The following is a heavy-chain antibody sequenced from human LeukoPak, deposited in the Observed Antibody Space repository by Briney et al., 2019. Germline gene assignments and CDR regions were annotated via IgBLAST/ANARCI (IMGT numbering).Heavy chain of an antibody. J-gene: IGHJ4*02. D-gene: IGHD3-16*01. CDR2: ISGSGNGFSI. V-gene: IGHV3-64D*06. CDR1: GFVFSIYT. Sequence: HPGGSLSLSCSASGFVFSIYTMYWVRQTPGKGPEYVSTISGSGNGFSIYYADSVKGRFTISRDDSKSILYLQMNGLRSEDTAVYYCVKDFGRVRGTPDSWGQGTLVTVSS. CDR3: VKDFGRVRGTPDS.